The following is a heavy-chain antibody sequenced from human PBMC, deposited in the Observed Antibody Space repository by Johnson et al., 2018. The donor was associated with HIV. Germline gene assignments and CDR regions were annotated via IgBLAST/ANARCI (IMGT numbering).Heavy chain of an antibody. CDR2: IYSGGST. CDR1: GFTFSSYA. Sequence: VQVVESGGGVVQPGRSLRLSCAASGFTFSSYAMHWVRQAPGKGLEWVAVIYSGGSTYYADSVKGRFTISRDNSKNKLYLQMNSLRAEYTAVYYCARDRIAARLWAFDIWGQGTMVTVSS. D-gene: IGHD6-6*01. CDR3: ARDRIAARLWAFDI. V-gene: IGHV3-30*14. J-gene: IGHJ3*02.